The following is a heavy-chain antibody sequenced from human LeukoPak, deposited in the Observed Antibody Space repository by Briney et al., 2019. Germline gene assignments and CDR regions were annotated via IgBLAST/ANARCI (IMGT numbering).Heavy chain of an antibody. J-gene: IGHJ4*02. D-gene: IGHD6-19*01. CDR2: ISSSSSYI. CDR1: GFTFSSYS. Sequence: GGSLRLSCAASGFTFSSYSMNWVRQAPGKGLEWVSSISSSSSYIYYADSVKGRFTISRDNAKNSLYLQMNSLRAEDTAVYYCARNGGWLNYFDYWGQGTLVTVSS. CDR3: ARNGGWLNYFDY. V-gene: IGHV3-21*01.